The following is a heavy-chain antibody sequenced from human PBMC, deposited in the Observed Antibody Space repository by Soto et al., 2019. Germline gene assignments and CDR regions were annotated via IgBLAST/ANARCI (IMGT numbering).Heavy chain of an antibody. V-gene: IGHV3-66*01. J-gene: IGHJ6*03. CDR1: GFTVSSKY. CDR3: WRDDVLWYGSGCYVVPWDG. Sequence: EVHLVESGRGLVQPGGSLRLSCAASGFTVSSKYMSWVRQAPGKGLEWVSLIQSAGPTYYADSVKGRFTISRDTSENTPHFEMDSLGDEDTSASYCWRDDVLWYGSGCYVVPWDGWCKETTVTVSS. D-gene: IGHD6-19*01. CDR2: IQSAGPT.